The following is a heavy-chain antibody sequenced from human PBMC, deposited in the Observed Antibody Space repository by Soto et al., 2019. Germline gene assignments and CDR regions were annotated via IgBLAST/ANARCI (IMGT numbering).Heavy chain of an antibody. CDR3: ARVAAAAGTELDY. D-gene: IGHD6-13*01. CDR1: GFTLSSHA. J-gene: IGHJ4*02. Sequence: PGGSLRLSCAASGFTLSSHAMGWLRQTPGTGPEWVSVIYSGGSTYYADSVKGRFTISRDNSENTLYLQMNSLRAEDTAVYYCARVAAAAGTELDYWGQGTLVTVSS. V-gene: IGHV3-53*01. CDR2: IYSGGST.